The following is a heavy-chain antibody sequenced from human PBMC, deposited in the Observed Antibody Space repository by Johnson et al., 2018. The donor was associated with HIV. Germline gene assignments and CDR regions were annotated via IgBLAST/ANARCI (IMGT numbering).Heavy chain of an antibody. D-gene: IGHD3-22*01. J-gene: IGHJ3*02. CDR2: INWNGANT. Sequence: VQLVESGGGVVRPGGSLRLSCAASGFTFDDYGMSWVRQIPGKGLEWVAGINWNGANTGYADSLKGRFTISRDSAKNSLYLQMNSLRAEDPSFNYCARGRHSSGYYTAAFDIWGQGTMVTVSP. CDR1: GFTFDDYG. CDR3: ARGRHSSGYYTAAFDI. V-gene: IGHV3-20*04.